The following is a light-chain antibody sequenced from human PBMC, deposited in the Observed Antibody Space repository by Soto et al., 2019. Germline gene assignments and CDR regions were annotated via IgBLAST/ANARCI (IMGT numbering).Light chain of an antibody. Sequence: QSVLTQPASVSGSPGQSITISCTGTSSDVGAFKLVSWYQQYPGKAPKLLIYDGSKRPSGGSDRFSGSKSGNTASLTISGLQAEDEADYYCCSYAGRSTVVFGGGTKVTVL. CDR2: DGS. CDR3: CSYAGRSTVV. V-gene: IGLV2-23*01. CDR1: SSDVGAFKL. J-gene: IGLJ2*01.